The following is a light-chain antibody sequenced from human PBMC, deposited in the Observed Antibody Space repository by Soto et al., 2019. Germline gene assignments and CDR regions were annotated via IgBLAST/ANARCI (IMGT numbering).Light chain of an antibody. J-gene: IGKJ5*01. CDR1: QSVSSN. CDR2: DAS. CDR3: QQAYSFTIT. V-gene: IGKV3D-15*03. Sequence: IVMTQSQANRSVSPGGRARLWWGASQSVSSNLAWYQQKHGQAPRLLIYDASVRATGVPARFSGSVSGTDGTITISNLQQEDGATYDGQQAYSFTITFGQGTRLEIK.